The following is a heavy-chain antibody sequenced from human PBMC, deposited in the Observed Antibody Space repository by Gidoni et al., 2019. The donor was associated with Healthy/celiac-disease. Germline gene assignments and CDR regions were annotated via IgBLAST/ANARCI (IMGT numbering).Heavy chain of an antibody. CDR1: GFSLSNARMG. CDR3: ARFPGPFYSGSYYYFDY. CDR2: IFSTDEK. D-gene: IGHD1-26*01. J-gene: IGHJ4*02. V-gene: IGHV2-26*01. Sequence: QVTLKESGPVLVKPTETLTLTCTVSGFSLSNARMGVSWIRQPPGKALEWLAHIFSTDEKSYSTSLKSRLTISKDTSKSQVVLTMTNMDPVYTATYYCARFPGPFYSGSYYYFDYWGQGTLVTVSS.